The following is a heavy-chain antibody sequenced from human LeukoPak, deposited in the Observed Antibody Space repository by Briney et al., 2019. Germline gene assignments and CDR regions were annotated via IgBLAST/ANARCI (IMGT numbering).Heavy chain of an antibody. V-gene: IGHV4-4*02. Sequence: SGTLSLTCAVSGGSISSSNWWSWVRQPPGKGLEWIGEIYHSGSTNYNPSLKSRVTISVDKSKNQFSLKLSSVTAADTAVYYCARGRITFGGVIVLDYWRQGTLVTVSS. CDR1: GGSISSSNW. D-gene: IGHD3-16*02. J-gene: IGHJ4*02. CDR2: IYHSGST. CDR3: ARGRITFGGVIVLDY.